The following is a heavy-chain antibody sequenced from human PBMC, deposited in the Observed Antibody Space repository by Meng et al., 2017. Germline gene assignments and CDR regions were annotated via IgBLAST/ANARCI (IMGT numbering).Heavy chain of an antibody. CDR2: INAGNGNT. CDR3: ARGVFSSSSMALFDY. V-gene: IGHV1-3*01. D-gene: IGHD6-13*01. J-gene: IGHJ4*02. Sequence: ASVKVSCKASGYTFTSYAMHWVRQAPGQRLEWMGWINAGNGNTKYSQKFQGRVTITRDTSASTAYMELSSLRSEDTAVYYCARGVFSSSSMALFDYWGQGTLVTVSS. CDR1: GYTFTSYA.